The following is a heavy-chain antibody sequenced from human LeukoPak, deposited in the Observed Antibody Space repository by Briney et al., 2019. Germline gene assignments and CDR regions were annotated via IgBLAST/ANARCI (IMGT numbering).Heavy chain of an antibody. CDR1: GYSFTSYW. Sequence: GESLKISCKGSGYSFTSYWIGWVRQMPGKGLEWMGIIYPGGSDTRYSPSFQGQVTISADKSISTAYLQWSSLKASDTAMYYCARDYGDPSPGYYYYGMDVWGQGTTVTVSS. J-gene: IGHJ6*02. CDR2: IYPGGSDT. D-gene: IGHD4-17*01. CDR3: ARDYGDPSPGYYYYGMDV. V-gene: IGHV5-51*01.